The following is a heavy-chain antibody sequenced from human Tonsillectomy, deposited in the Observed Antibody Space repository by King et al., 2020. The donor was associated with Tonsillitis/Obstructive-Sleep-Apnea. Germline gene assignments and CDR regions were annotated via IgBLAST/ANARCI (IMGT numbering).Heavy chain of an antibody. Sequence: QLVQSGAEVKKPGASVKVSCKASGYTFTSYAMHWVRQAPGQRLDWMGWINAGNGNTKYSQKFQGRVTITRDTSASTAYMELSSLRSEDTAVYYCARESELELTEHSYYYSYMDVWGKGTTVTVSS. V-gene: IGHV1-3*01. CDR1: GYTFTSYA. J-gene: IGHJ6*03. CDR3: ARESELELTEHSYYYSYMDV. D-gene: IGHD1-7*01. CDR2: INAGNGNT.